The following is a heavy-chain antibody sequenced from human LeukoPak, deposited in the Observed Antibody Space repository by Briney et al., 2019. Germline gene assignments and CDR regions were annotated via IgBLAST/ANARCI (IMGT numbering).Heavy chain of an antibody. CDR2: IYYTGYN. CDR1: GGTISSYY. J-gene: IGHJ4*02. CDR3: ARVYENFVTTWAFDY. V-gene: IGHV4-59*01. Sequence: PSETLSFTCAVSGGTISSYYWSWIRQPPGKGLEWIGYIYYTGYNNYNPSLKSRVTISVETSKNQFSLNLSSVTAADTTVYYCARVYENFVTTWAFDYWGQGTLVTVSS. D-gene: IGHD4-11*01.